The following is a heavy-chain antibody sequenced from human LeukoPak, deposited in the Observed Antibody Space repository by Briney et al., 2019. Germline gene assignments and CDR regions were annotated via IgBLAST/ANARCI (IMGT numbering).Heavy chain of an antibody. CDR3: AKGARTAAYWYFDV. J-gene: IGHJ2*01. V-gene: IGHV3-23*01. D-gene: IGHD2-8*02. CDR2: IWGSGTNT. Sequence: PGGSLSLSCGPSGFTLSSYAMSWVRQAPGKGREWVSSIWGSGTNTLYADSVKGRFTISRDNSKNTPYLQMNSLSSEGTAVTYCAKGARTAAYWYFDVGSRGTLVTVSS. CDR1: GFTLSSYA.